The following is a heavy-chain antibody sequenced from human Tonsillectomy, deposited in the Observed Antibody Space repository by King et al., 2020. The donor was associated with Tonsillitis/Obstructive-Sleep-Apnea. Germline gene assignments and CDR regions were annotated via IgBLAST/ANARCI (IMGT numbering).Heavy chain of an antibody. CDR3: ASSRVTGAFDY. CDR1: GFTFSSYS. V-gene: IGHV3-21*01. CDR2: ISSSSSYI. D-gene: IGHD1-14*01. Sequence: VQLMESGGGLVKPGGSLRLSCAASGFTFSSYSMNWVRQAPGKGLEWVSSISSSSSYIYYADSVKGRFTISRDNAKNSLYLQMNSLRAEDTAVYYCASSRVTGAFDYWGQGTLVTVSS. J-gene: IGHJ4*02.